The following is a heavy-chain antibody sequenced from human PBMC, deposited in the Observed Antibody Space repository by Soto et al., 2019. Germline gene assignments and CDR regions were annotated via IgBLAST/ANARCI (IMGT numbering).Heavy chain of an antibody. Sequence: PSETLSLTCTVSGGSIETFYWSWIRQPTRKGLEWIGYISNSGSTSYNPSLESRVTVSVDTAKNEFSLKLNSVTAADTATYYCARILRDSQGWYHHDFWGQGTLVTVSS. CDR2: ISNSGST. V-gene: IGHV4-59*01. J-gene: IGHJ4*02. CDR1: GGSIETFY. CDR3: ARILRDSQGWYHHDF. D-gene: IGHD6-19*01.